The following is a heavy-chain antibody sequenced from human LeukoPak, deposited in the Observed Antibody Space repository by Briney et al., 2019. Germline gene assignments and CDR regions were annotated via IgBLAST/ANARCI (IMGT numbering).Heavy chain of an antibody. J-gene: IGHJ6*01. Sequence: GGSLRLSCAASGLTLSKYGIHWVRQAPGKGLEWVAVVSYDGSNKNYIDSMKGRFIISRVNYNSTVYLQMNSLRAEDTAVYYCATSTAGYCSGRICSPYYFHYGINVWGPGTTVIVSS. CDR1: GLTLSKYG. CDR2: VSYDGSNK. D-gene: IGHD2-15*01. CDR3: ATSTAGYCSGRICSPYYFHYGINV. V-gene: IGHV3-30*03.